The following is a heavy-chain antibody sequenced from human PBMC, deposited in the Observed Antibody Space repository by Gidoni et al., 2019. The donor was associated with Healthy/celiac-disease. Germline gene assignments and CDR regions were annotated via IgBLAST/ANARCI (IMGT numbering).Heavy chain of an antibody. V-gene: IGHV1-46*01. Sequence: QVQLVQSGAEVKKPGASVKVSCKASGYTFTSYYMHWVRQAPGQGLEWMGIINPSGGSTSYAQKFQGRVTMTSDTSTSTVYMELSSLRSDDTAVYYCAREESSGTIVFDYWGQGTLVTVSS. D-gene: IGHD6-19*01. CDR2: INPSGGST. CDR1: GYTFTSYY. CDR3: AREESSGTIVFDY. J-gene: IGHJ4*02.